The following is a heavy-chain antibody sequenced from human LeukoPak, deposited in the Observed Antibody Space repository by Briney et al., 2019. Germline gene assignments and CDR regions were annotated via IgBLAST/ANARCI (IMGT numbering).Heavy chain of an antibody. CDR3: AKDLHNWGFDY. V-gene: IGHV3-53*01. Sequence: GGSLRLSCAASGFTVSSTYMSWVRQAPGKGLECVSVLHSGGSTYYADSVRGRFTISRDISKNTLYLQMNSLRVEDTAVYYCAKDLHNWGFDYWGQGILVTVSP. CDR1: GFTVSSTY. CDR2: LHSGGST. D-gene: IGHD7-27*01. J-gene: IGHJ4*02.